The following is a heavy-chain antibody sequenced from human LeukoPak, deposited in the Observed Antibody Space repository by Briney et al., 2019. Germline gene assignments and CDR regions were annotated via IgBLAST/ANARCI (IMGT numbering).Heavy chain of an antibody. D-gene: IGHD5-18*01. CDR2: INPNSGST. V-gene: IGHV1-2*02. CDR1: GYTFTGYY. CDR3: ARDGGYSYGWYYYFMDV. Sequence: GASVKVSCKASGYTFTGYYMHWVRQAPGQGLEWMGWINPNSGSTNYAQKFQGRVTMTRDTSISTAYMELSRLRSDDTAVYYCARDGGYSYGWYYYFMDVWGKGTTVTVSS. J-gene: IGHJ6*03.